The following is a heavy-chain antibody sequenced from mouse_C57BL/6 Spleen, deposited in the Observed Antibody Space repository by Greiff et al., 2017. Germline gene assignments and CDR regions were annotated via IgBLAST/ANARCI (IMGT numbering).Heavy chain of an antibody. CDR3: AGSNYYAMDY. CDR2: ISYSGST. J-gene: IGHJ4*01. V-gene: IGHV3-1*01. Sequence: EVKLEESGPGMVKPSQSLSLPCTVPGYSINSGYDWHWIRPFPGNKLEWMGYISYSGSTYYNPSLKSRIPITHDTSKNHFFLKLNSVTTEDTATYYCAGSNYYAMDYWGQGTSVTVSS. CDR1: GYSINSGYD.